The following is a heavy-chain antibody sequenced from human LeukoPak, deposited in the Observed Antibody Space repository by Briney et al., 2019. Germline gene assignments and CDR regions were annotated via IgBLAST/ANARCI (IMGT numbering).Heavy chain of an antibody. Sequence: GASVKVSCKASGYTFTSYAISWVRQAPGQGLEWMGGIIPIFGTANYAQKFQGRVTITADESTSTAYMELSSLRSEDTAVYYCARVYDGAYYFDYWGQGTLVTVSS. CDR3: ARVYDGAYYFDY. J-gene: IGHJ4*02. CDR1: GYTFTSYA. V-gene: IGHV1-69*13. D-gene: IGHD4-17*01. CDR2: IIPIFGTA.